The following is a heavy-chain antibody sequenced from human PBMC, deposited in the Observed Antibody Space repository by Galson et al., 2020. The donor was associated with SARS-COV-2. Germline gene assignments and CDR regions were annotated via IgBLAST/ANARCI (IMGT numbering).Heavy chain of an antibody. CDR1: GGSINIYY. CDR3: ARLPVVRGVDY. Sequence: ASETLSLTCTVSGGSINIYYWSWIRQPPGKGLEWIGYLYYGWKTNYNPSLKSRVTISVDTSKSQFSLTLSSVTAADTAVYYCARLPVVRGVDYWGPGILVTVSS. J-gene: IGHJ4*02. D-gene: IGHD3-10*01. CDR2: LYYGWKT. V-gene: IGHV4-59*13.